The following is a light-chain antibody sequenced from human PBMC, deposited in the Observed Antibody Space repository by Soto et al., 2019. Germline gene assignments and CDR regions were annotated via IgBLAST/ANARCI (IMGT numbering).Light chain of an antibody. J-gene: IGKJ2*01. Sequence: DIQMTQSPSSLSASVGDRITITCRASPSISKDLSGYQQKPGKAPKALLYAASSVQSGVPSRCSGSSSGTYFHLTISNLQSEDFVIYQCQQCYSIPVSCGAGTRLEI. CDR2: AAS. CDR3: QQCYSIPVS. V-gene: IGKV1-39*01. CDR1: PSISKD.